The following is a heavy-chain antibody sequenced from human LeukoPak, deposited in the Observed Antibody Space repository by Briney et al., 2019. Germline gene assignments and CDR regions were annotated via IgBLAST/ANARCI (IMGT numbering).Heavy chain of an antibody. D-gene: IGHD3-3*01. Sequence: PGGSLRLSCAASGFTFSSYWMSWVRQAPGKGLEWVANIKQDGSEKCYVDSVKGRFTISRDNAKNSLYLQMNSLRAEDTAVYYCARPPLRFLEWLPSWFDPWGQGTLVTVSS. CDR2: IKQDGSEK. CDR3: ARPPLRFLEWLPSWFDP. V-gene: IGHV3-7*01. CDR1: GFTFSSYW. J-gene: IGHJ5*02.